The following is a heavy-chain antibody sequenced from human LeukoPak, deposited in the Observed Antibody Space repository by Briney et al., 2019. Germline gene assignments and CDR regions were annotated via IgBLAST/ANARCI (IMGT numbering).Heavy chain of an antibody. CDR2: IYYSGSN. Sequence: SETLSLTCTVSGGSISSGYWSWIRQPPGKGLEWIGYIYYSGSNNYNPSLKSRVTISVDTSKNQFSLKLSSVTAADTAVYYCARDGVNYYDISGYDIWGRGTLVTVSS. CDR1: GGSISSGY. J-gene: IGHJ4*02. V-gene: IGHV4-59*01. CDR3: ARDGVNYYDISGYDI. D-gene: IGHD3-22*01.